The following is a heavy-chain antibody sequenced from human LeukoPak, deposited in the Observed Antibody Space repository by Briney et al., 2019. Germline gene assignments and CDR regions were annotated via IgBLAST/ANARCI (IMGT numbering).Heavy chain of an antibody. D-gene: IGHD3-22*01. Sequence: PGGSLRLSCAASGFTFNNYIMNWVRQAPGKGLEWVSSISSSSSYIYYADSVKGRFTISRDNAKNSLYLQMNSLRAEDTAVYYCARDDPYYDSSGHDFDYWGQGTLVTVSS. J-gene: IGHJ4*02. CDR1: GFTFNNYI. CDR3: ARDDPYYDSSGHDFDY. V-gene: IGHV3-21*03. CDR2: ISSSSSYI.